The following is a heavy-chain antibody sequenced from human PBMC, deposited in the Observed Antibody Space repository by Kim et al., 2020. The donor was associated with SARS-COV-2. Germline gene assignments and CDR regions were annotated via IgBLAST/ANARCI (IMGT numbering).Heavy chain of an antibody. Sequence: GSLRLSCAASGFTFSRYAMSWVRQAPGKGLEWVSAISGSGGRTYYAGSVKGRFTISRDESKNTMYLQMSSLRAEDTAVYYCAKDSGNDYGDKLDYWGQGTLVTVSS. CDR1: GFTFSRYA. CDR3: AKDSGNDYGDKLDY. J-gene: IGHJ4*02. CDR2: ISGSGGRT. D-gene: IGHD4-17*01. V-gene: IGHV3-23*01.